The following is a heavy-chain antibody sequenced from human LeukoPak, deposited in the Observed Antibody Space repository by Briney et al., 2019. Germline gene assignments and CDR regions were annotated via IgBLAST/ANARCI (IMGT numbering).Heavy chain of an antibody. D-gene: IGHD4-17*01. Sequence: GGSLRLSCAASGFTFSNYAMHWVRQAPGKGLEWVAVIFYDGTIQYYADSVKGQFTISRDNSKNTLYLQMNSLRAEDTAVYYCARFSTVTKFDYWGQGTLVTVSS. CDR2: IFYDGTIQ. J-gene: IGHJ4*02. V-gene: IGHV3-30*04. CDR3: ARFSTVTKFDY. CDR1: GFTFSNYA.